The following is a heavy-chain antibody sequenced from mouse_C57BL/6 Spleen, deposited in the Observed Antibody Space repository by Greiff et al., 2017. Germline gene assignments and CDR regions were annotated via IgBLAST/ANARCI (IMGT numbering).Heavy chain of an antibody. J-gene: IGHJ1*03. CDR1: GFTFNTYA. Sequence: EVKLLESGGGLVQPKGSLKLSCAASGFTFNTYAMHWVRQAPGKGLEWVARIRSKSSYYATYYADSVKDRFTTSRDDSQSMLDLQMNNLKTEDRAMYYGVREAPQYYGSSYYWYFDVWGTGTTVTVSS. D-gene: IGHD1-1*01. CDR2: IRSKSSYYAT. CDR3: VREAPQYYGSSYYWYFDV. V-gene: IGHV10-3*01.